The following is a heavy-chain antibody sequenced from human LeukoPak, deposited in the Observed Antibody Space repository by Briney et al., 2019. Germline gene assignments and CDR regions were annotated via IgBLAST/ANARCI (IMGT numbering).Heavy chain of an antibody. D-gene: IGHD3-22*01. Sequence: PGGSLRLSCAASGFTFSSYSMNWVRQAPGKGLEWVSSISSSSSYIYYADSVKGRFTISRDNAKNSLYLQMNSLRAEDTAMYYCARDGYYDSSGYYLDYWGQGTLVTVSS. V-gene: IGHV3-21*01. CDR1: GFTFSSYS. CDR3: ARDGYYDSSGYYLDY. J-gene: IGHJ4*02. CDR2: ISSSSSYI.